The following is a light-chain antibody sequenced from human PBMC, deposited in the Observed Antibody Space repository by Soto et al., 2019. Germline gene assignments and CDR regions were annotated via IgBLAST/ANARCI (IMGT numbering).Light chain of an antibody. CDR1: QSVSDN. Sequence: EIVMTQSPATLSVSPGERVTLSCRASQSVSDNLAWYQQKPGQAPRLLIYGASTRATGIPARFSGGGSGTEFTLTISSLQSEDFAVYYCQQYNNWLFTFGGGTRVEIK. CDR3: QQYNNWLFT. V-gene: IGKV3-15*01. J-gene: IGKJ4*01. CDR2: GAS.